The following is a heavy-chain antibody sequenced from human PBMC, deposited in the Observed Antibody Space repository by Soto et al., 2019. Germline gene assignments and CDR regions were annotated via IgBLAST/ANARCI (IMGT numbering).Heavy chain of an antibody. CDR2: ISYDGSLE. CDR1: GFNFRTYA. V-gene: IGHV3-30*04. D-gene: IGHD6-13*01. J-gene: IGHJ5*02. CDR3: AGAAYASSWNWFDP. Sequence: QVQLVESGGGVVQAGRSLRLSCAASGFNFRTYAMHWVRQAPGKGLEWVAVISYDGSLEYYGDSVKGRFTISRDNSKNTLYLQVSSLRGEDTAVYYCAGAAYASSWNWFDPWGQGTQVTVSS.